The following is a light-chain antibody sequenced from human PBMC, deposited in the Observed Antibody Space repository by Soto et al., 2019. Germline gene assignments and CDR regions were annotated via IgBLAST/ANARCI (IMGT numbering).Light chain of an antibody. CDR2: EVS. Sequence: QSVLTQPASVPGSPGQSITISCTGTSSDVGGYNYVSWYQQHPGKAPKLMIYEVSNRPSGVSNRFSGSKSGNTASLTISGLQAEDEADYYCSSYTSSSTPVYVFGTGTQLTVL. V-gene: IGLV2-14*01. CDR3: SSYTSSSTPVYV. CDR1: SSDVGGYNY. J-gene: IGLJ1*01.